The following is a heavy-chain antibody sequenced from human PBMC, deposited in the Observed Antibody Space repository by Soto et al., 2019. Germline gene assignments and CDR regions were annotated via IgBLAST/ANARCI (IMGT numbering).Heavy chain of an antibody. V-gene: IGHV4-59*01. CDR2: LYNSGST. CDR3: ARVIAATDTISVWFDP. CDR1: GGSIRSYY. D-gene: IGHD6-13*01. Sequence: PSETLSLTCTVSGGSIRSYYWSWIRKAPGKGLEWIGYLYNSGSTVYNPSLKSRVTISVDTSKNQFSLKLNSVTAADTAVYYCARVIAATDTISVWFDPWGQGTLVTVSS. J-gene: IGHJ5*02.